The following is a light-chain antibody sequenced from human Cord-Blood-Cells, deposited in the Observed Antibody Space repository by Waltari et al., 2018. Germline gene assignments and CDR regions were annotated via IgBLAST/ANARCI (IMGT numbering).Light chain of an antibody. CDR3: QQYDNLPWT. J-gene: IGKJ1*01. CDR2: DAS. Sequence: DLQMTQSPSSLSASVGDRVTIPCQASQDISNYLNWYQQKPGKAPKLLIYDASNLEKGVPSRFSGSGSVTDFTFTISSLQPEDIATYYCQQYDNLPWTFGQGTKVEIK. CDR1: QDISNY. V-gene: IGKV1-33*01.